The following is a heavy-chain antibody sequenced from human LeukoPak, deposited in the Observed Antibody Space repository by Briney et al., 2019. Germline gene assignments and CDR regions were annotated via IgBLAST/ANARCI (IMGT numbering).Heavy chain of an antibody. CDR3: ARDPGVYGDPRGRQMDV. V-gene: IGHV3-53*01. CDR1: GFTVSSNY. Sequence: PGGSLRLSCAASGFTVSSNYMSWVRQAPGKGLEWVSVIYSGGSTYYADSVKGRFTISRDNSKNTLYLQMNSLRAEDTAVYYCARDPGVYGDPRGRQMDVWGQGTTVTVSS. CDR2: IYSGGST. D-gene: IGHD4-17*01. J-gene: IGHJ6*02.